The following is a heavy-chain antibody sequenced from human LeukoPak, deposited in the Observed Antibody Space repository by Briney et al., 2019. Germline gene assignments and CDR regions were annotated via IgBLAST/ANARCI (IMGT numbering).Heavy chain of an antibody. CDR1: GFTFSSYA. CDR3: ARGSKYYYDSSGYYYTDSAVDY. J-gene: IGHJ4*02. Sequence: PGGSLRLSCAASGFTFSSYAMHWVRQAPGKGLEWVSVISYDGSNKYYADSVKGRFTISRDNSKNTLYLQMNSLRAEDTAVYYCARGSKYYYDSSGYYYTDSAVDYWGQGTLVTVSS. CDR2: ISYDGSNK. V-gene: IGHV3-30*04. D-gene: IGHD3-22*01.